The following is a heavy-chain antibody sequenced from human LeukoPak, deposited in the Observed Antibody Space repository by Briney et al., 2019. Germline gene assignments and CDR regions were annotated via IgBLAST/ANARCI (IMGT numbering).Heavy chain of an antibody. CDR1: GGSISSGSYY. J-gene: IGHJ6*03. Sequence: SETLSLTCTVSGGSISSGSYYWSWIRQPAGKGLEWIGRIYTSGSTNYNPSLKSRVTISVDTSKNQFSLKLSSVTAADTAVYYCARGSNGGNSGYYYYYMDVWGKGTTVTISS. D-gene: IGHD4-23*01. CDR3: ARGSNGGNSGYYYYYMDV. CDR2: IYTSGST. V-gene: IGHV4-61*02.